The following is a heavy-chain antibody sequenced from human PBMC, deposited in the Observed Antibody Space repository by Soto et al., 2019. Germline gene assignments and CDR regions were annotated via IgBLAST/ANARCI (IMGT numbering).Heavy chain of an antibody. J-gene: IGHJ5*01. CDR2: IYHSGST. V-gene: IGHV4-34*01. CDR3: AKVVTPDNRFEP. Sequence: SETLSLTCAVYGGSFSGYYWSWIRQPPGKGLEWIGYIYHSGSTCYNPSLKSRVTISVDRSKYQFSLKLSAVTAADTAGYYCAKVVTPDNRFEPGRQRALVTVSS. CDR1: GGSFSGYY. D-gene: IGHD2-15*01.